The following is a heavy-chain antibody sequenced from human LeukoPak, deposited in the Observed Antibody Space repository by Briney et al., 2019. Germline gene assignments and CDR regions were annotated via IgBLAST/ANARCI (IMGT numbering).Heavy chain of an antibody. CDR2: ISSSGSTI. J-gene: IGHJ6*03. D-gene: IGHD2-2*01. Sequence: PGGSLRLSCTASGFTFSSYEMNWVRQAPGKGPEWVSYISSSGSTIYYADSVKGRFTISRDNAKNSLYLQMNSLRAEDTAVYYCATVVPAQYYYYYMDVWGKGTTVTVSS. V-gene: IGHV3-48*03. CDR1: GFTFSSYE. CDR3: ATVVPAQYYYYYMDV.